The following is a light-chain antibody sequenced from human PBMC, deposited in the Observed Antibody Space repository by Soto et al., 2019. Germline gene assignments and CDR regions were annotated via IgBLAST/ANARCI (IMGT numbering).Light chain of an antibody. Sequence: IQMTQSPSTLSASIGDRVSITCRASQSISKWLAWHQQKPGKAPKLLIYDASTLQSGVPPRFSGSGSGTEFTLTIRSLQPDDIATYYCQQYDNLLITFGQGARLEIK. V-gene: IGKV1-5*01. CDR1: QSISKW. CDR3: QQYDNLLIT. CDR2: DAS. J-gene: IGKJ5*01.